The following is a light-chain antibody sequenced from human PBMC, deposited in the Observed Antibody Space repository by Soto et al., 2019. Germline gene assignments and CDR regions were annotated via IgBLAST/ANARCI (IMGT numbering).Light chain of an antibody. V-gene: IGLV2-8*01. CDR3: SSFAGSNNFPYV. Sequence: QSALTEPPSASASPGQSVTISCTGTSSDVGAYDYVSWYQQHPGKAPKLMIYEINKRPSGVPDRFSGSKSGNTASLTVSGLQAEDEADYYCSSFAGSNNFPYVFGTGTKVTVL. CDR1: SSDVGAYDY. CDR2: EIN. J-gene: IGLJ1*01.